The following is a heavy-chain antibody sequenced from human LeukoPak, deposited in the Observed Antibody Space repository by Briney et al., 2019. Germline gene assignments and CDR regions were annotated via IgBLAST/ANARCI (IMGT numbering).Heavy chain of an antibody. V-gene: IGHV3-23*01. CDR1: GFTFSSYA. Sequence: GGSLRLSCAASGFTFSSYAMGWVRQAPGKGLEWVSAITASGGNTYYADSVKGRFTISRDNAKNSLYLQMNSLRAEDTALYYCARDLESSSSWYVDYWGQGTLVTVSS. J-gene: IGHJ4*02. D-gene: IGHD6-13*01. CDR2: ITASGGNT. CDR3: ARDLESSSSWYVDY.